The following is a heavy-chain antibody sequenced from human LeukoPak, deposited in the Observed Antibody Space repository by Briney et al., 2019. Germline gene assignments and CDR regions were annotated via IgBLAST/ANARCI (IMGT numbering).Heavy chain of an antibody. CDR3: ARAGHYFDY. J-gene: IGHJ4*02. Sequence: PGGSLRLSCAASGFTFEDYAFHWVRQVPGKGLERVFLISWHGGDKYYADSVKGRFAISRDNAKNSLYLQMNSLRAEDTAVYYCARAGHYFDYWGQGTLVTVSS. V-gene: IGHV3-43D*03. D-gene: IGHD1-14*01. CDR2: ISWHGGDK. CDR1: GFTFEDYA.